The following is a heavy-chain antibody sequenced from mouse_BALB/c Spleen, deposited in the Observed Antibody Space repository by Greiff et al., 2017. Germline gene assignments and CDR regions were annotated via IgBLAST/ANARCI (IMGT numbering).Heavy chain of an antibody. CDR3: ARDGYYRYFDV. Sequence: DVMLVESGGGLVQPGGSRKLSCAASGFTFSSFGMHWVRQAPEKGLEWVAYISSGSSTIYYADTVKGRFTISRDNPKNTLFLQMTSLRSEDTAMYYCARDGYYRYFDVWGAGTTVTVSS. D-gene: IGHD2-3*01. CDR1: GFTFSSFG. CDR2: ISSGSSTI. J-gene: IGHJ1*01. V-gene: IGHV5-17*02.